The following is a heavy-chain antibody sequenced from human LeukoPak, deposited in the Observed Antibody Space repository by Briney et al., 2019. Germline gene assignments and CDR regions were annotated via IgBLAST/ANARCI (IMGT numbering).Heavy chain of an antibody. V-gene: IGHV4-39*01. CDR3: ARHHRRQFLRSNWFDP. Sequence: SETLSLTCTVSGGSISSSSYYWGWIRQPPGKGLEWIGEINHSGSTNYNPSLKSRVTISVDTSKNQFSLKLSSVTAADTAVYYCARHHRRQFLRSNWFDPWGQGTLVTVSS. J-gene: IGHJ5*02. CDR2: INHSGST. D-gene: IGHD4-17*01. CDR1: GGSISSSSYY.